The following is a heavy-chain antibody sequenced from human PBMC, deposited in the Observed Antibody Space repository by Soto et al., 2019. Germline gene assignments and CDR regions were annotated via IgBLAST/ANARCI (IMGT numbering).Heavy chain of an antibody. CDR1: GGTFNSYT. D-gene: IGHD2-15*01. CDR3: AVLLHHFNS. Sequence: QVQLVQSGSEVKKPGSSVKVSCQASGGTFNSYTISWVRQAPGQGLEWMGRINPLLDMSNYAQKFQDRVTITADKSTRTAYMEMSSLRSEDTAVYYCAVLLHHFNSWGQGTLVSVSS. CDR2: INPLLDMS. V-gene: IGHV1-69*02. J-gene: IGHJ4*02.